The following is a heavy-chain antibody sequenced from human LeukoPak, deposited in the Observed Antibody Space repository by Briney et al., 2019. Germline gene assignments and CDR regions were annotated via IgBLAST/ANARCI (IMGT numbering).Heavy chain of an antibody. CDR3: ARAHFYYGSGSYGIGAY. Sequence: GGSLRLSCAASGFSFSSYALHWVRQAPGKGLEGVAVISYDGSNKYYADSVKGRFTISRDNSKNMLYLQMNGLRAEDTAVYYCARAHFYYGSGSYGIGAYWGQGSLVTVSS. CDR2: ISYDGSNK. CDR1: GFSFSSYA. J-gene: IGHJ4*02. V-gene: IGHV3-30-3*01. D-gene: IGHD3-10*01.